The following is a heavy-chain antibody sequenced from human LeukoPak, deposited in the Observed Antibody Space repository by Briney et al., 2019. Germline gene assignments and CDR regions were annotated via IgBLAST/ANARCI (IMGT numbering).Heavy chain of an antibody. CDR2: IYYSGST. CDR3: ARSLAFAYCGGDCQGAFDV. J-gene: IGHJ3*01. V-gene: IGHV4-59*12. D-gene: IGHD2-21*02. Sequence: GSLRLSCAASGFTFSSYAMSWVRQPPGKGLEWIGYIYYSGSTNYNPSLKSRVTISVDTSKNQFSLKLSSVTAADTAVYYCARSLAFAYCGGDCQGAFDVWGQGTMVTVSS. CDR1: GFTFSSYA.